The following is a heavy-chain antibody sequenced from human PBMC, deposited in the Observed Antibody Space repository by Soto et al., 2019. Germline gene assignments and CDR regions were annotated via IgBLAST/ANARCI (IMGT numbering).Heavy chain of an antibody. CDR2: ISSSSSYI. V-gene: IGHV3-21*01. Sequence: EVQLVESGGGLVKPGGSLRLSCAASGFTFSSYRMNWVRQAPGKGLEWVSSISSSSSYIYYADSVKGRFTISRDNTTKSLYLQMNNLRADDTAEYYCARDVRAFGAQSGRRIPVVYYYYMDVWGKGTTVTVSS. CDR1: GFTFSSYR. J-gene: IGHJ6*03. CDR3: ARDVRAFGAQSGRRIPVVYYYYMDV. D-gene: IGHD3-10*01.